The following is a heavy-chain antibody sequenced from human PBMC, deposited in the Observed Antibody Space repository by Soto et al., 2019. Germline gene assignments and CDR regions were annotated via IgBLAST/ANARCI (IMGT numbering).Heavy chain of an antibody. CDR1: GYTFTNYG. J-gene: IGHJ4*02. V-gene: IGHV1-18*01. Sequence: SCKASGYTFTNYGINWLRQARGQGIEWMGWFNPKNGNTNYAQTFEGRLTLTTDTSTSTAFMELSNLRSDDTAFYYCARVNFGEPFASWGQGTLVTVSS. D-gene: IGHD3-10*01. CDR2: FNPKNGNT. CDR3: ARVNFGEPFAS.